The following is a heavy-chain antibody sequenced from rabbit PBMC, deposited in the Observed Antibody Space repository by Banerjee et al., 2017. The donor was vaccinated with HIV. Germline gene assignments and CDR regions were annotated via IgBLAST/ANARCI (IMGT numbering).Heavy chain of an antibody. D-gene: IGHD1-1*01. V-gene: IGHV1S47*01. CDR3: ARDGLYASSSGYYLTFNL. Sequence: QQQLEESGGGLVTLGGSLTLTCKASGIDFSSYGISWVRQVPGKGLEWIAYIYPDYGSTNYASWVTGRYTISLDNAQNTVFLQMTSLTDADTATYFCARDGLYASSSGYYLTFNLWGPGTLVTVS. CDR1: GIDFSSYG. CDR2: IYPDYGST. J-gene: IGHJ4*01.